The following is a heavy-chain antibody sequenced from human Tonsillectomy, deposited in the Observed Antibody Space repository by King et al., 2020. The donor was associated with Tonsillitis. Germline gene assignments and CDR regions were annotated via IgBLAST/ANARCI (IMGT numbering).Heavy chain of an antibody. D-gene: IGHD2-21*01. CDR3: AKRFSANSGAFDY. Sequence: DVQLVQSGGGLVQPGESLRLSCAASGFTFSSYAMSWVRQAPGKGLELVSGISNIDDITYYTDSVKGRFTISRDNSKNTLYLLMTSLRAEDTAVYYCAKRFSANSGAFDYWGQGTLVSVSS. V-gene: IGHV3-23*04. J-gene: IGHJ4*02. CDR1: GFTFSSYA. CDR2: ISNIDDIT.